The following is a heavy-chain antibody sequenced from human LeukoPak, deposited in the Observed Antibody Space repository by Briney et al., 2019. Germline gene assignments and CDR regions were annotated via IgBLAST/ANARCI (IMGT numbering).Heavy chain of an antibody. Sequence: SETLSLTCAVYGGSFSGYYWSWIRQPPGKGLEWIGEINHSGSTNYNPSLESRVTISVDTSKNQFSLKLSSVTAADTAVYYCARAGRYYYGSGSYWDFDYWGQGTLVTVSS. CDR1: GGSFSGYY. D-gene: IGHD3-10*01. J-gene: IGHJ4*02. V-gene: IGHV4-34*01. CDR3: ARAGRYYYGSGSYWDFDY. CDR2: INHSGST.